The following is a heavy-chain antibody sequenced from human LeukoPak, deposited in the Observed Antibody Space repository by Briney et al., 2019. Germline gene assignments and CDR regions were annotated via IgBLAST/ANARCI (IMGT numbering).Heavy chain of an antibody. J-gene: IGHJ4*02. CDR2: IYSRGGT. V-gene: IGHV3-53*01. Sequence: GGSLRLSCAASGFTFSSYSMNWVRQAPGKGLEWVSLIYSRGGTSYADSVKGRFTISRDSSKNTLFLQMDSLRVEDTAVYYCARDPPGIAASGTYYWGQGTLVTVSS. D-gene: IGHD6-13*01. CDR1: GFTFSSYS. CDR3: ARDPPGIAASGTYY.